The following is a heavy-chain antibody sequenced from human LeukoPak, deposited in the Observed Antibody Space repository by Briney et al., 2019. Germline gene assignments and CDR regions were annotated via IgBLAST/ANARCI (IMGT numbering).Heavy chain of an antibody. CDR1: GFTFSSYA. V-gene: IGHV3-23*01. Sequence: PGGSLRLSCAASGFTFSSYAMSWVRQAPGKGLEWVSAISGSGGSTYYADSVKGRFTISRDNSKNTLYLQMNSLRAEDTAVYYCAKDPTLVATISDFDSRQANYYYYGMDVWGQGTTVTVYS. J-gene: IGHJ6*02. CDR3: AKDPTLVATISDFDSRQANYYYYGMDV. D-gene: IGHD5-12*01. CDR2: ISGSGGST.